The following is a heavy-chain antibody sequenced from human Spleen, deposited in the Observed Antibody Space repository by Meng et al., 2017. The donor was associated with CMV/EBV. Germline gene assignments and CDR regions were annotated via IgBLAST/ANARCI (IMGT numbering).Heavy chain of an antibody. J-gene: IGHJ4*02. Sequence: SETLSLTCTVSGGSISSSSYYWGWIRQPPGKGLEWIGSIYYSGSTYYNPSLKSRVTISVDTSKNQFSLKLSSVAAADTAVYYCARDEAEYCSGLMCLDNRNDYWGQGTLVTVSS. V-gene: IGHV4-39*07. CDR2: IYYSGST. D-gene: IGHD2-15*01. CDR1: GGSISSSSYY. CDR3: ARDEAEYCSGLMCLDNRNDY.